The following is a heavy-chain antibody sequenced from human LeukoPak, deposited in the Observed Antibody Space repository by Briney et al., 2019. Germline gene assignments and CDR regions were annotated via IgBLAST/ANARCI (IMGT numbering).Heavy chain of an antibody. J-gene: IGHJ6*02. V-gene: IGHV3-30-3*01. CDR1: GFTFSSYA. Sequence: GGSLRLSCAASGFTFSSYAMHWVRQAPGKGLEWVAVISYDGSNKYYADSVKGRFTISRDNAKNSLYLQMNSLRAEDTALYYCAKDRRYYDFWSGYYTSTGMDVWGQGTTVTVSS. CDR2: ISYDGSNK. D-gene: IGHD3-3*01. CDR3: AKDRRYYDFWSGYYTSTGMDV.